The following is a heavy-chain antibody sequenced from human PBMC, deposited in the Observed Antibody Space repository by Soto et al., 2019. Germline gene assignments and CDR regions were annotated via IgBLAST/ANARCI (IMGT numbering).Heavy chain of an antibody. Sequence: QVQLVQSGAEVKKPGSSVTVSCKASGGTFGNSAIGWVRQAPGQGLEWMGGIMPIFPTPDYAQKFQGRVTITADESTSTAYMELTSLRSEDTAVYYCARDKDRQQIGGNYHYGMDVWGQGTTVTV. V-gene: IGHV1-69*12. CDR3: ARDKDRQQIGGNYHYGMDV. CDR2: IMPIFPTP. CDR1: GGTFGNSA. D-gene: IGHD1-26*01. J-gene: IGHJ6*02.